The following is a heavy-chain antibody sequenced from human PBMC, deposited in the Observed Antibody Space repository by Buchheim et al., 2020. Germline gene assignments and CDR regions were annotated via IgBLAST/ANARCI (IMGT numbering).Heavy chain of an antibody. J-gene: IGHJ5*02. V-gene: IGHV1-2*02. D-gene: IGHD3-3*01. Sequence: QVQLVQSGAEVKKPGASVKVSCKASGYTFTAYYIHWVRQAPGQGLEWMAWINPHGGGTDYAQKFRGRVTMTSDTSISLASMELSSLTSDDAAVYYCARGGYNFWSGSSDNWFDPWGQGAL. CDR3: ARGGYNFWSGSSDNWFDP. CDR1: GYTFTAYY. CDR2: INPHGGGT.